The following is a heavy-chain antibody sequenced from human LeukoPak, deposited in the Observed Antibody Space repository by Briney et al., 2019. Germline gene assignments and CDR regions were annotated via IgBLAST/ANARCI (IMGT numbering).Heavy chain of an antibody. CDR1: GVSVSSGSCY. D-gene: IGHD1-26*01. V-gene: IGHV4-61*01. CDR3: ARGIVGATYFDY. CDR2: IYYSGST. Sequence: SERLSLTCTVSGVSVSSGSCYWSWIRQPPGKGLEWIGYIYYSGSTNYNPSLKSRVTISVDTSKNQFSLKLSSVTAADTAVYYCARGIVGATYFDYWGQGTLVTVSS. J-gene: IGHJ4*02.